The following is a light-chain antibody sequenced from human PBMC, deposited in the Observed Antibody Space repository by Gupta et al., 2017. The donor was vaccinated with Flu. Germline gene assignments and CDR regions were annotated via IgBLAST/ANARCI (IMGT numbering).Light chain of an antibody. J-gene: IGLJ1*01. CDR1: SSNIGNND. CDR2: ENS. V-gene: IGLV1-51*02. CDR3: GTWDSSLSAYV. Sequence: QSVLTQPPSVSAAPGQKVTISCSGSSSNIGNNDVSWYQHLPGTAPKLLIHENSKRPSGIPDRFSGSKSGTSATLGITGLQTGDEADYYCGTWDSSLSAYVFGTGTEVSVL.